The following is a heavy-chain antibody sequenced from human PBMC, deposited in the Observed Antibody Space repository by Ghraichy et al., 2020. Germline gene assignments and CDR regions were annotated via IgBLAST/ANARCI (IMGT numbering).Heavy chain of an antibody. CDR2: ISSSSSHI. Sequence: GGSLRLSCAASGFIFSTYSMNWVRQAPGKGLEWVSSISSSSSHIYYADSVKGRFTISRDNAKNSLYLQMNSLRAEDTAVYYCARENDFWSGYSTTGYYYYMDVWGKGTTVTVSS. J-gene: IGHJ6*03. CDR3: ARENDFWSGYSTTGYYYYMDV. D-gene: IGHD3-3*01. CDR1: GFIFSTYS. V-gene: IGHV3-21*01.